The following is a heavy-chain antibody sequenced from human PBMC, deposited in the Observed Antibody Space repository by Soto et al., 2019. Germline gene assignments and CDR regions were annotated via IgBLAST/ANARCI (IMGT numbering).Heavy chain of an antibody. CDR3: ATEYSTGWHY. CDR2: TYYRSKWYN. J-gene: IGHJ4*02. CDR1: GDSVSSNSAA. V-gene: IGHV6-1*01. D-gene: IGHD6-19*01. Sequence: SQTLSLTCDISGDSVSSNSAAWNWIRQSPSRGLEWLGRTYYRSKWYNDYAVSVKSRISINPDTCKNQFSLQLNSVTPEDTAVYYGATEYSTGWHYWGQGMLVTVSS.